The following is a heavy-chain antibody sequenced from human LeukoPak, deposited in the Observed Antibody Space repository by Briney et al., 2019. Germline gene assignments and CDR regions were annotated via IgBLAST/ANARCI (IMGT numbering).Heavy chain of an antibody. CDR3: ARVFPYYDFWSGYYSFDY. J-gene: IGHJ4*02. V-gene: IGHV1-18*01. Sequence: ASVKVSCKASGYTFTSYGISWVRQAPGQGLEWMGWISAYNGNTNYAQKLQGRVTMTTDTSTSTAYMELRSLRSEDTAVYYCARVFPYYDFWSGYYSFDYWGQGTLVTVSS. CDR1: GYTFTSYG. D-gene: IGHD3-3*01. CDR2: ISAYNGNT.